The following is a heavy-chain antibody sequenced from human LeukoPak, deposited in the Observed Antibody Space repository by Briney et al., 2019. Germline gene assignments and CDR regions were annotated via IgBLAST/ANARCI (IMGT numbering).Heavy chain of an antibody. D-gene: IGHD5/OR15-5a*01. J-gene: IGHJ2*01. CDR1: GFTFSSYS. V-gene: IGHV3-21*01. CDR3: VRIWCADWYFDL. CDR2: ISSSGSNI. Sequence: GGSLRLSCAASGFTFSSYSMNWVRQAPGKGLEWVSSISSSGSNIYYADSMKGRFTISRDNAKNLLYLQMNSLRAEDTAVYYGVRIWCADWYFDLWGRGTLVTVSS.